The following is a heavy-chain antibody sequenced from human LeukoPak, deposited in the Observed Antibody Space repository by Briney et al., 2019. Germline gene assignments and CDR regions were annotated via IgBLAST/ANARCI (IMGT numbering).Heavy chain of an antibody. CDR2: ISYDGSNK. CDR1: GVTFSSYA. CDR3: ARYLWAFSYYYYGMDV. Sequence: GGSLRLSCAASGVTFSSYAMHWVRQAPGKGLGWVAVISYDGSNKYYADSVKGRFTISRDNSKNTLYLQMNSLRAEDTAVYYCARYLWAFSYYYYGMDVWGQGTTVTVSS. J-gene: IGHJ6*02. V-gene: IGHV3-30*04. D-gene: IGHD2/OR15-2a*01.